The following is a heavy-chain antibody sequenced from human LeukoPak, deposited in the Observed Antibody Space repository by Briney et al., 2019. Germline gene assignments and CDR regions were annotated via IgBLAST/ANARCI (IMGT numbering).Heavy chain of an antibody. Sequence: PGGSLRLSCAASGFTFINHWMHWVRQGPGKGLVWVSRINSDGSSTIYADSVKGRFTISRDNAKNTLFLQMNSLRAEDTAVYYCANTYDFWSGYPYYFDYWGQGTLVTVSS. V-gene: IGHV3-74*01. CDR3: ANTYDFWSGYPYYFDY. D-gene: IGHD3-3*01. CDR1: GFTFINHW. CDR2: INSDGSST. J-gene: IGHJ4*02.